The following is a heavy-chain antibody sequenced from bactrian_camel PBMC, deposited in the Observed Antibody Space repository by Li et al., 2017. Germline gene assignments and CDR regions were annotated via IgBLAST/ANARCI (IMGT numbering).Heavy chain of an antibody. CDR3: ATGEGFDCSGAYCSLHY. V-gene: IGHV3S25*01. D-gene: IGHD3*01. CDR2: ITSGGGTT. CDR1: GFTFSSAW. J-gene: IGHJ4*01. Sequence: QLVESGGGLVQPGGSLRLSCAASGFTFSSAWMHWVRQAPGKGLEWVSSITSGGGTTYYVDSVKGRFTISRDNAKDTVSLQMNSLKSEDTALYFCATGEGFDCSGAYCSLHYWGQGTQVTVS.